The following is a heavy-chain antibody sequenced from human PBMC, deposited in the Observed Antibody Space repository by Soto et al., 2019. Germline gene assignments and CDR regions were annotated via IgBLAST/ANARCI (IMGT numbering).Heavy chain of an antibody. J-gene: IGHJ6*03. CDR2: IYYSGST. CDR1: GGSISSGGYY. CDR3: AREGRDYSPNYYYYYMDV. V-gene: IGHV4-31*03. Sequence: SETLSLTCTVSGGSISSGGYYWSWIRQHPGKGPEWIGYIYYSGSTYYNPSLKSRVTISVDTSKNQFSLKLSSVTAADTAVYYCAREGRDYSPNYYYYYMDVWGKGTTVTVSS. D-gene: IGHD4-4*01.